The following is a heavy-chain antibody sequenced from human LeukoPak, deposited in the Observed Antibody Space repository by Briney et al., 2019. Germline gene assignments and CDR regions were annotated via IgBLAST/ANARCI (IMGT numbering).Heavy chain of an antibody. J-gene: IGHJ4*02. CDR1: GYTFSDYY. CDR2: INPKSGGT. Sequence: ASVKDSCKASGYTFSDYYTQWVRQAPGQGLERMGWINPKSGGTKYTQKFQGRVTMTRDMSISTAYMELSRLTSDDTAVYYCARATIADSSTYYIDYWGLGTLVTVSS. D-gene: IGHD3-22*01. V-gene: IGHV1-2*02. CDR3: ARATIADSSTYYIDY.